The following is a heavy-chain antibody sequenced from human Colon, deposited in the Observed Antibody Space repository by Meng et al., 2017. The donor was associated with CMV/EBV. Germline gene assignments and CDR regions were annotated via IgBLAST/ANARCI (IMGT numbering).Heavy chain of an antibody. CDR1: INTYY. CDR3: ARGGFYYADSGPEVDAFDI. Sequence: INTYYWNWIRQPPGKGLEWIGYVFDIGSTNYNPSLKSRVTISIDTSKKQLSLRLRSVTAADTAIYYCARGGFYYADSGPEVDAFDIWGQGTVVTVSS. J-gene: IGHJ3*02. D-gene: IGHD3-10*01. CDR2: VFDIGST. V-gene: IGHV4-59*01.